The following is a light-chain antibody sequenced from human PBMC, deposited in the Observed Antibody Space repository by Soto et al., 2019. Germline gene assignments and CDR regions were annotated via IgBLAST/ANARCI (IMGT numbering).Light chain of an antibody. J-gene: IGKJ4*01. V-gene: IGKV3-11*01. CDR1: QSVSSY. Sequence: EIVFTQSPSTLSLSPGERATLSCRASQSVSSYLAWYQQKPGQAPRLLIYDASNRATGIPARFSGSGSGTDFTLTISSLEPEDFAVYYCQQYTVWPFTFGGGTKVDIK. CDR2: DAS. CDR3: QQYTVWPFT.